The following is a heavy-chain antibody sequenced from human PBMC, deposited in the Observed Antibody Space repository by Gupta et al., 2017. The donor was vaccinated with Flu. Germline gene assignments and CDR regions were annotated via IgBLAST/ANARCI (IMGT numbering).Heavy chain of an antibody. CDR3: VKDQGDCSSLGCSAFDY. J-gene: IGHJ4*02. CDR2: ISADGGNT. Sequence: PGKGLDWVSEISADGGNTFYAESVRGRFTSSRDNSENKTYLQMNSRSPGDTAKYDCVKDQGDCSSLGCSAFDYRGQGALVTVSA. D-gene: IGHD2-2*01. V-gene: IGHV3-23*01.